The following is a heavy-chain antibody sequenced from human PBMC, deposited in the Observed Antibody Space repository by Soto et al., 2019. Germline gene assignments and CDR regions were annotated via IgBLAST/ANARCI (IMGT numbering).Heavy chain of an antibody. Sequence: EVQLAESGGGLAQPGGSLRLSCAASGFTLSGYAMDWVRQAPGKGLEYVSGISSNGVGTYYANSVQGRSTISRDNSKNTVYLQMGSLRPEDMAVYYCARRARPDFYYMDVWGKGTTVTVSS. CDR1: GFTLSGYA. J-gene: IGHJ6*03. CDR2: ISSNGVGT. CDR3: ARRARPDFYYMDV. D-gene: IGHD6-6*01. V-gene: IGHV3-64*01.